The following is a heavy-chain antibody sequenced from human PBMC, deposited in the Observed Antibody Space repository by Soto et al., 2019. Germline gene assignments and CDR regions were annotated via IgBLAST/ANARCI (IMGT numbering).Heavy chain of an antibody. CDR1: GGTFSSYA. J-gene: IGHJ6*02. V-gene: IGHV1-69*01. Sequence: QVQLVQSGAEVKKPGASVKVSCKASGGTFSSYAISWVRQAPGQVLEWMGGIIPIFGTANYAQKFQGRFRITADESTCTAYMELSSVSSEDTAVYYCARALAHCSSTRCDYSHYYYGMEFWGQGTTVTVSS. CDR3: ARALAHCSSTRCDYSHYYYGMEF. CDR2: IIPIFGTA. D-gene: IGHD2-2*01.